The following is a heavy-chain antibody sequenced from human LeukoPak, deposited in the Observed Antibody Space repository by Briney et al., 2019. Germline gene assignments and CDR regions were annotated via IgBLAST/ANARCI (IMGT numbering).Heavy chain of an antibody. J-gene: IGHJ5*02. V-gene: IGHV3-11*01. D-gene: IGHD6-13*01. CDR3: ARVQSGSGSAAGANWFDP. CDR1: GFTFSDYY. CDR2: ISSRGSTI. Sequence: GGSLRLSCAASGFTFSDYYMSWIRQAPGKGLEWVSYISSRGSTIYYADSVKGRFTISRDNAKNSLYLQMNSLRAEDTAVYYCARVQSGSGSAAGANWFDPWGQGTLVTVSS.